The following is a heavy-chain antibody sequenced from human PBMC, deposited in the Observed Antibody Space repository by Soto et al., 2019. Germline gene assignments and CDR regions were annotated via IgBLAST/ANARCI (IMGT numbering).Heavy chain of an antibody. J-gene: IGHJ4*02. V-gene: IGHV1-24*01. CDR2: FDPEDGET. Sequence: ASVKVSCKVSGYTLTELSMHWVRQAPGKGLEWMGGFDPEDGETIYAQKFQGRVTMTEDTSTDTAYMELSSLRSEDTAVYYCATHKWNYVWPDYWGQGTLVTVSS. CDR1: GYTLTELS. CDR3: ATHKWNYVWPDY. D-gene: IGHD1-7*01.